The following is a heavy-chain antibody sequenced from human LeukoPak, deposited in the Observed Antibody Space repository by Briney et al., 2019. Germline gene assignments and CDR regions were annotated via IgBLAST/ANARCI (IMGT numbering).Heavy chain of an antibody. V-gene: IGHV1-8*01. D-gene: IGHD3-10*02. CDR3: ARGPVEAVFGVSTED. Sequence: ASVKVSCKASGYTFASYDINWVRQATGQGLEWMGWMNPSSGNTGYAQKFQGRVSMTRDTSISTAYMELSSLRSEDTAVYYCARGPVEAVFGVSTEDWGQGTTVTVSS. CDR1: GYTFASYD. J-gene: IGHJ6*02. CDR2: MNPSSGNT.